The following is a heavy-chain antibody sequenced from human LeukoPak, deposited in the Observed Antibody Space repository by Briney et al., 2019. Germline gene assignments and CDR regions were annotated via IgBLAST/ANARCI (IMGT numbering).Heavy chain of an antibody. J-gene: IGHJ4*02. Sequence: GGSLRLSCAASGFTFSSYAMSWVRQAPGKGLEWVSAISGSGGSTYYADSVKGRFTISRDNSKNTLYLQMNSLRAEGTAVYYCAKDRSGWYYFDYWGQGTLVTVSS. CDR3: AKDRSGWYYFDY. CDR1: GFTFSSYA. D-gene: IGHD6-19*01. V-gene: IGHV3-23*01. CDR2: ISGSGGST.